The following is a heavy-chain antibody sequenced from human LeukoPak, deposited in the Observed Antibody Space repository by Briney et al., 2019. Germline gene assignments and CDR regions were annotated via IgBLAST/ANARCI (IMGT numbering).Heavy chain of an antibody. V-gene: IGHV4-4*07. CDR1: GGSISSYY. CDR3: ARGIGVPESNWFDP. Sequence: SETLSLTCTVSGGSISSYYWSWLRPPAGKGLEGRGRIDTRGTPNNNPPPKSRAPLSVDTSKNQFPLRLSSVPAADTAVYYGARGIGVPESNWFDPWGQGTLVTVSS. J-gene: IGHJ5*02. CDR2: IDTRGTP. D-gene: IGHD2-21*01.